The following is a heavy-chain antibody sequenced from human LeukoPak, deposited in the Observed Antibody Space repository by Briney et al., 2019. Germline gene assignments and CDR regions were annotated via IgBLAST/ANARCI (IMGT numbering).Heavy chain of an antibody. CDR2: IHGSGNT. D-gene: IGHD2-21*02. CDR3: ARCGGDCYYGFDI. Sequence: GGSLRLSCAISGFPVGSDYLSWVRQAPGKGLECVSLIHGSGNTYFADSVKGQFTVSRDISKNTLYLQMNSLRAEDTAVYYCARCGGDCYYGFDIWGQGTMVTVSS. CDR1: GFPVGSDY. J-gene: IGHJ3*02. V-gene: IGHV3-53*01.